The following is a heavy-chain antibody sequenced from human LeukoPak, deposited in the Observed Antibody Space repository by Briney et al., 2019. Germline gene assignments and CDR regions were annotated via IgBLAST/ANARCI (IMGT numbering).Heavy chain of an antibody. Sequence: SGPTLVKPTQTLTLTCTFSGFSLSTGGVGVGWIRQPPGKALEWLALIYWDDDKRYSPSLKSRLTITKDTSKNQVVLTMTNMDPVDTATYYCAHSAYYYDSSGYYPSFDYWGQGTLVTVSS. CDR1: GFSLSTGGVG. CDR2: IYWDDDK. D-gene: IGHD3-22*01. V-gene: IGHV2-5*02. J-gene: IGHJ4*02. CDR3: AHSAYYYDSSGYYPSFDY.